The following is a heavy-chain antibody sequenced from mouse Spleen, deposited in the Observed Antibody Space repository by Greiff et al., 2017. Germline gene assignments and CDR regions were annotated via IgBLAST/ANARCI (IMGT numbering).Heavy chain of an antibody. CDR3: ARDDGYYSFAY. CDR1: GYTFTSYY. J-gene: IGHJ3*01. CDR2: IYPGNVNT. D-gene: IGHD2-3*01. V-gene: IGHV1S56*01. Sequence: QVQLQQSGPELVKPGASVRISCKASGYTFTSYYIHWVKQRPGQGLEWIGWIYPGNVNTKYNEKFKGKATLTADKSSSTAYMQLSSLTSEDSAVYFCARDDGYYSFAYWGQGTLVTVSA.